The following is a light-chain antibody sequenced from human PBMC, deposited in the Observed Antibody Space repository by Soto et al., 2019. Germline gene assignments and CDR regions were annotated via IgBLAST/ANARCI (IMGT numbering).Light chain of an antibody. J-gene: IGLJ3*02. CDR3: AAWDASLSGWV. CDR2: SNV. V-gene: IGLV1-47*02. CDR1: SSNIGSNY. Sequence: QSVLTQPPSASGTSGQGVIISCSGTSSNIGSNYVYWYRLLPGTAPKLVMFSNVMRPPGVPDRFSGAKSGTSASLAISGLRPEDEADYFCAAWDASLSGWVFGGGTKLTVL.